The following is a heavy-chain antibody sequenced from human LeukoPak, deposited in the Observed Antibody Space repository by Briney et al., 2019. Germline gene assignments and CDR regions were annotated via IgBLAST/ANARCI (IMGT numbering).Heavy chain of an antibody. CDR3: ARQKQWLVADYYYGMDV. D-gene: IGHD6-19*01. V-gene: IGHV5-51*01. CDR2: IYPGDSDT. J-gene: IGHJ6*02. CDR1: GYSFTSYW. Sequence: KHGESLKISCKGSGYSFTSYWIGWVRQMPGKGLEWMGIIYPGDSDTRYSPSFQGQVTISADKSISTAYLQWSSLKASDTAMYYCARQKQWLVADYYYGMDVWGQGTTVTVSS.